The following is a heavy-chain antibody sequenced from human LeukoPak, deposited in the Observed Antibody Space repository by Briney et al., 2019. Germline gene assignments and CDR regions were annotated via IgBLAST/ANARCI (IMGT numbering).Heavy chain of an antibody. CDR1: GFTFSRYN. V-gene: IGHV3-21*01. CDR2: ISTSSSLI. CDR3: VRDGIVGASYYFDF. D-gene: IGHD1-26*01. Sequence: PGGSLRLSCAGSGFTFSRYNMNWIRQAPGKGLEWVSSISTSSSLIDYADSVKGRFTISRDNAKDSLHLQMDSLRAEDTAVYYCVRDGIVGASYYFDFWGQGTLVTVSS. J-gene: IGHJ4*02.